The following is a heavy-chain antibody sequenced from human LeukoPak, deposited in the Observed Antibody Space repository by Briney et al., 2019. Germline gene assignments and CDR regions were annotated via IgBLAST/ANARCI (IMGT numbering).Heavy chain of an antibody. J-gene: IGHJ4*02. V-gene: IGHV1-2*02. CDR2: INSNSGGT. CDR3: AREYSGSYLEYDY. CDR1: GYTFTGYY. Sequence: ASVKVSCKASGYTFTGYYMHWVRQAPGQGLEWMGWINSNSGGTNYAQKFQGRVTMTTDTSTSTAYMELRSLRSDDTAVYYCAREYSGSYLEYDYWGQGTLVTVSS. D-gene: IGHD1-26*01.